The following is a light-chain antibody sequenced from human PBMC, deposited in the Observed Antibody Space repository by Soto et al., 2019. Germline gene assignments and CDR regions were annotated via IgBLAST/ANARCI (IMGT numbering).Light chain of an antibody. CDR1: SSDVGAYNY. CDR2: DVT. Sequence: QSALTQPASVSGSPGQSITISCTGTSSDVGAYNYVSWYQQHPGKAPKLMIYDVTNRPSGVSNRFSGSKSGNTASLTISGLQAEDEADYYCSSYTSSSTLRGVFGTGTKLTV. V-gene: IGLV2-14*01. CDR3: SSYTSSSTLRGV. J-gene: IGLJ1*01.